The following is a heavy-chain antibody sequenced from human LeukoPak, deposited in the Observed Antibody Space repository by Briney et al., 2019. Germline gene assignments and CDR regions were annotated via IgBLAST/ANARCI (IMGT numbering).Heavy chain of an antibody. CDR2: IRRDGRDE. CDR1: GFTFSSYG. V-gene: IGHV3-30*02. Sequence: GGSLRLSCAASGFTFSSYGMHWVRQAPRKGLEWVAFIRRDGRDEDYAASVKGRFTVSRDNSRNTLYLQMNGLRPEDTALYYCAKDRDGGNFFFDYWGQGTLVTVSS. CDR3: AKDRDGGNFFFDY. D-gene: IGHD4-23*01. J-gene: IGHJ4*02.